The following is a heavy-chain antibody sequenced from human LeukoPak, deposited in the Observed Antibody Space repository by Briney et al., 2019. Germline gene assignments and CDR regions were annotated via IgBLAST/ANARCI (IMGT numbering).Heavy chain of an antibody. CDR1: GFTFDDYA. J-gene: IGHJ4*02. CDR2: ISWNSGSI. Sequence: GGSLRLSCAASGFTFDDYAMHWVRQAPGKGLEWVSGISWNSGSIGYADSVKGRFTISRDNAKNSLYLQMNSLRAEDTALYYCATGDSFDYWGQGTLVTVFS. CDR3: ATGDSFDY. V-gene: IGHV3-9*01. D-gene: IGHD1-14*01.